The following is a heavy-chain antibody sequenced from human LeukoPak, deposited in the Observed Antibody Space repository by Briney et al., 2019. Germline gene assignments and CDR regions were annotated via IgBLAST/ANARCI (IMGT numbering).Heavy chain of an antibody. V-gene: IGHV3-23*01. J-gene: IGHJ4*02. CDR3: AKLRRVVVPAAAIS. Sequence: GGSLRLSCAASGFTFSSYAMSWVRQAPGQGLEWVSAISGSGGSTYYTDSVKGRFTISRDNSKNTLYLQMNSLRAEDTAVYYCAKLRRVVVPAAAISWGQGTLATVSS. CDR1: GFTFSSYA. D-gene: IGHD2-2*01. CDR2: ISGSGGST.